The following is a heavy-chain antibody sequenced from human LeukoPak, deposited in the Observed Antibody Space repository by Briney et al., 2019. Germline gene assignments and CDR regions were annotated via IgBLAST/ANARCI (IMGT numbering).Heavy chain of an antibody. CDR2: IEQDGSAS. CDR3: ARGAYDSSSDH. Sequence: PGGSLRLSCAASGFTFSSYWMSWARQAPGKELQWVASIEQDGSASYYVDSVKGRFTISRDNAKNLVYLQMNSLRAEDTAVYYCARGAYDSSSDHWGQGTLVTVSS. CDR1: GFTFSSYW. V-gene: IGHV3-7*05. D-gene: IGHD6-6*01. J-gene: IGHJ4*02.